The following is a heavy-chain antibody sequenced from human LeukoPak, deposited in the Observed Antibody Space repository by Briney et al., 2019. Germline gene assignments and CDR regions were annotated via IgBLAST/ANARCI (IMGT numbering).Heavy chain of an antibody. V-gene: IGHV4-39*01. CDR3: ARTRSGSPYNTFDY. J-gene: IGHJ4*02. Sequence: SETLSLTCAFSGGSISSSSNYWGWIRQPPGKGLEWIGSIYYSGSTYYNPSLKSRVTISVDTSKNQFSLKLSPVTAADTAVYYCARTRSGSPYNTFDYWGQGTLVTVSS. CDR1: GGSISSSSNY. D-gene: IGHD3-10*01. CDR2: IYYSGST.